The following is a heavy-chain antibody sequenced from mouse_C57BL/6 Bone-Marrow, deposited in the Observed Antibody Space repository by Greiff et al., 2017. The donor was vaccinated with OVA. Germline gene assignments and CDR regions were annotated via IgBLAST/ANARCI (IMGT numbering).Heavy chain of an antibody. Sequence: EVQVVESGGGLVQPGGSMKLSCAASGFTFSDAWMDWVRQSPEKGLEWVAEIRNKANNHATYYAESVKGRFTISRDDSKSSVYLQMNSLRAEDTGIYYCTSYYGYAWFAYWGQGTLVTVSA. CDR3: TSYYGYAWFAY. V-gene: IGHV6-6*01. J-gene: IGHJ3*01. CDR2: IRNKANNHAT. D-gene: IGHD2-2*01. CDR1: GFTFSDAW.